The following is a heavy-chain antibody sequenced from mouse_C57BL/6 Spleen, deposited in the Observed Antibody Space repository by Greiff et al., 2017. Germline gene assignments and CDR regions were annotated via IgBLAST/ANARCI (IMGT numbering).Heavy chain of an antibody. CDR2: IDPSDSET. CDR1: GYTFTSYW. Sequence: VQLQQPGAELVRPGSSVKLSCKASGYTFTSYWMHWVKQRPIQGLEWIGNIDPSDSETHYNQKFKDKATLTVDKSSSTAYMQLSSLTSEDSAVSYCSRCSDSSFFYFGDRGQGATLT. J-gene: IGHJ2*01. CDR3: SRCSDSSFFYFGD. D-gene: IGHD1-1*01. V-gene: IGHV1-52*01.